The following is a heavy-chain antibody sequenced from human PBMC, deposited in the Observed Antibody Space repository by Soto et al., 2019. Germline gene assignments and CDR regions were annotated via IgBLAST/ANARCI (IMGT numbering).Heavy chain of an antibody. CDR3: ALHSGSDVFDI. J-gene: IGHJ3*02. D-gene: IGHD3-10*01. CDR2: IVPMVGRT. CDR1: GGSFSSYT. V-gene: IGHV1-69*02. Sequence: QVQLVQSGAEVKKTGSSVKVSCKASGGSFSSYTISWVRQAPGQGLEWMGRIVPMVGRTIYAQKFQGRVAISAAKSTTTAYMDLTNLASEDTAMYYCALHSGSDVFDIWGQGTLVTVSS.